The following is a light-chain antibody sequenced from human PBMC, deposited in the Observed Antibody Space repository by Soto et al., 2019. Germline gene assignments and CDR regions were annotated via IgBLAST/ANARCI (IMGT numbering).Light chain of an antibody. J-gene: IGKJ1*01. Sequence: EIVMTQSPATLSLSPGERATLSCRASQSVSSNLVWYQQKPGQAPRLLIYGASTRAAGIPARFSGTGSGTEFTLTITSLQSEDFAVYYCQQYNNWPPWTFGQGPKVEIQ. V-gene: IGKV3-15*01. CDR2: GAS. CDR3: QQYNNWPPWT. CDR1: QSVSSN.